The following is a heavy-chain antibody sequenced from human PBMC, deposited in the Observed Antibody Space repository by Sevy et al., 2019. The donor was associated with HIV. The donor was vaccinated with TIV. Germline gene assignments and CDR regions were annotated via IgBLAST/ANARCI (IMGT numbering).Heavy chain of an antibody. CDR2: DTPNSGAT. V-gene: IGHV1-2*06. CDR1: GYNFY. Sequence: ASVKVSCKASGYNFYIHWVRQAPGQGLEWMGRDTPNSGATTYAQRFQGRVAMTMDTSISTAYMELSGLKSDDTAIYYCAGQSLGWYNWFDPWCQGTLVTVSS. CDR3: AGQSLGWYNWFDP. J-gene: IGHJ5*02. D-gene: IGHD6-19*01.